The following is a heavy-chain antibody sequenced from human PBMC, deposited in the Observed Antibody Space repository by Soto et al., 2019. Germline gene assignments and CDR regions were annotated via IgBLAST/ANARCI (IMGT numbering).Heavy chain of an antibody. J-gene: IGHJ4*02. CDR2: ISSSSSYI. V-gene: IGHV3-21*01. Sequence: EVQLVESGGGLVKPGGSLRLSCAASGFTFSSYSMNWVRQAPGKGLEWVSSISSSSSYIYYADSVKGRFTISRDNAKNSMYLQMNSLRADDTAVYYCSRVGEWYPHDYWGQGTLVTVSS. D-gene: IGHD2-8*01. CDR1: GFTFSSYS. CDR3: SRVGEWYPHDY.